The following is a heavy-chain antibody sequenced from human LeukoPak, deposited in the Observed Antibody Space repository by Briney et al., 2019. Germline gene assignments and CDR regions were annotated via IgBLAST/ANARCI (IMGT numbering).Heavy chain of an antibody. CDR2: IIPIFGTA. V-gene: IGHV1-69*01. Sequence: GSSVXXXXKXSXGTFISYAXSWVRQAPGQGLEWMGGIIPIFGTANYAQKFQGRVTINADESTSTDYMELSRLRSKDTAVYYCARVKAAALPYFDYWGQGTLVTVSS. D-gene: IGHD6-25*01. J-gene: IGHJ4*02. CDR1: XGTFISYA. CDR3: ARVKAAALPYFDY.